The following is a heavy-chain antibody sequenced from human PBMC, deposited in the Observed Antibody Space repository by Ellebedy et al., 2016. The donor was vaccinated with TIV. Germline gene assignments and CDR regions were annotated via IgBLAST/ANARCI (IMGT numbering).Heavy chain of an antibody. CDR1: GFPFSSYA. J-gene: IGHJ4*02. D-gene: IGHD3-22*01. Sequence: PGGSLRLSCAASGFPFSSYAMTWVRQAPGKWLEWVSTISSTGSRPYYADSVEGRFIISRDNSKKTLYLQMNSLRAEDTAVYYCAKGRGGGSDTSAPRYYFDYWGLGTLVTVSS. CDR2: ISSTGSRP. V-gene: IGHV3-23*01. CDR3: AKGRGGGSDTSAPRYYFDY.